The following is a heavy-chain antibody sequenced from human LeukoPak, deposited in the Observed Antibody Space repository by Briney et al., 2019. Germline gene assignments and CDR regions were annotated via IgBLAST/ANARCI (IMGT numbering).Heavy chain of an antibody. D-gene: IGHD1-26*01. CDR2: IRSDGST. CDR3: ARDWSGSLDY. CDR1: GFTLSGSM. V-gene: IGHV3-74*01. J-gene: IGHJ4*02. Sequence: GGSLRLSCAASGFTLSGSMMHWVRQAPGKGLVWVSHIRSDGSTRFADSVKGRFTISRDNAKNTLYLQMNSLRAEGTAVYYCARDWSGSLDYWGQGTLVTVSS.